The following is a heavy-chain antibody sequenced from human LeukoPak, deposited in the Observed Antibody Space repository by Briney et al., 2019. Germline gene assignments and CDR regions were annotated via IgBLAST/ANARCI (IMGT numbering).Heavy chain of an antibody. CDR2: IKQDGSEK. V-gene: IGHV3-7*01. Sequence: PGGSLRLSCAASGFTFSSYWMSWVRQAPGKGLEWVANIKQDGSEKYYVDSVKGRFTISRDNAKNLLYLQMNSLRAEDTAVHYCARPTTIVATAPEDWGQGTLVTVSS. CDR1: GFTFSSYW. CDR3: ARPTTIVATAPED. D-gene: IGHD5-12*01. J-gene: IGHJ4*02.